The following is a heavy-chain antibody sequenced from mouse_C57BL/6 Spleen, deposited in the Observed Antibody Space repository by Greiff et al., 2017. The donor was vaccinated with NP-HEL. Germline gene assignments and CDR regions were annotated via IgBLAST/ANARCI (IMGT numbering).Heavy chain of an antibody. CDR3: TREGKNWDYYAMDY. Sequence: LVESGAELVRPGASVTLSCKASGYTFTDYEMHWVKQTPVHGLEWIGAIDPETGGTAYNQKFKGKAILTADKSSSTAYRELRSLTSEDSAVYYCTREGKNWDYYAMDYWGQGTSVTVSS. CDR1: GYTFTDYE. J-gene: IGHJ4*01. CDR2: IDPETGGT. V-gene: IGHV1-15*01. D-gene: IGHD4-1*01.